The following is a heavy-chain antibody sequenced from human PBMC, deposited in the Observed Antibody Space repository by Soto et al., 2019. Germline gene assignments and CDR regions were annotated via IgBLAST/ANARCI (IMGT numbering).Heavy chain of an antibody. D-gene: IGHD2-2*01. CDR3: ARRPSTTPAFDI. CDR2: IIPIFGTA. V-gene: IGHV1-69*13. Sequence: GASVKVSCKASGGTFSSYAISWVRQAPGQGLEWMGGIIPIFGTANYAQKFQGRVTITADESTSTAYMELSSLRSEDTAVYYCARRPSTTPAFDIWGQGTMVTVSS. CDR1: GGTFSSYA. J-gene: IGHJ3*02.